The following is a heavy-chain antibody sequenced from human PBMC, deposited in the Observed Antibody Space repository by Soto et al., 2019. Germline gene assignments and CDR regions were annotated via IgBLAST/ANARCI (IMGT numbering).Heavy chain of an antibody. D-gene: IGHD1-20*01. CDR2: ISRGSDYI. V-gene: IGHV3-21*01. CDR1: GFSFSDYT. CDR3: AKDSGCVNNACAYDP. J-gene: IGHJ5*02. Sequence: EVHLVESGGGLVKPGGSLRLTCAGSGFSFSDYTMNWVRQVPGKGLEWVSSISRGSDYIFYADTVKGRFTISRDNARNSLYLQMSSLRAEDTAVYYCAKDSGCVNNACAYDPWGQGTLVSVSS.